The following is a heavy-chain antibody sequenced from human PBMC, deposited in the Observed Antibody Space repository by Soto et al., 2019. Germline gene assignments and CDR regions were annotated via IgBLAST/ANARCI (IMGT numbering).Heavy chain of an antibody. V-gene: IGHV3-72*01. CDR3: ARRVAASDTVGAFDY. D-gene: IGHD6-13*01. J-gene: IGHJ4*02. CDR1: GFSFSDHY. Sequence: GGSLRLSCAASGFSFSDHYMEWVRQAPGKGLEWVSRSRNKANGYTTAYAASVTGRFTISRDDSKDLLFLQMSSLKTEDTAVYYCARRVAASDTVGAFDYWGQGTLVTVSS. CDR2: SRNKANGYTT.